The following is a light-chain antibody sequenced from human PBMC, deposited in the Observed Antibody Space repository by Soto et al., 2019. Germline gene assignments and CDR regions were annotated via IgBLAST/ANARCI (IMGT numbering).Light chain of an antibody. Sequence: QSVLTQPPSVSAAPGQKVTISCSGSSSNIGDNYVSWYQHLPGTAPKLLIYDNNKRPSGIPDRFSGTKSGSSATLVITGLQTGDEADYYCGTWDSSLIAGVFGGGTKLTVL. CDR2: DNN. V-gene: IGLV1-51*01. CDR3: GTWDSSLIAGV. CDR1: SSNIGDNY. J-gene: IGLJ2*01.